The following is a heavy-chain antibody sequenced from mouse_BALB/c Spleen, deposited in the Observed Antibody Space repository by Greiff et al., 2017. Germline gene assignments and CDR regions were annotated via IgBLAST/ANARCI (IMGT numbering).Heavy chain of an antibody. Sequence: VMLVESGPGLVAPSQSLSITCTVSGFSLTSYGVHWVRQPPGKGLEWLGVIWAGGSTNYNSALMSRLSISEDNSKSQVFLKMNSLQTDDTAMYYCARDAPMITFAYWGQGTLVTVSA. CDR2: IWAGGST. D-gene: IGHD2-4*01. J-gene: IGHJ3*01. CDR1: GFSLTSYG. CDR3: ARDAPMITFAY. V-gene: IGHV2-9*02.